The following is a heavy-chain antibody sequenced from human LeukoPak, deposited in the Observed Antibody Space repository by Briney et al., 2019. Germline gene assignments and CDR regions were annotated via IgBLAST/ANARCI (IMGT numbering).Heavy chain of an antibody. V-gene: IGHV3-53*01. CDR1: GFTVSSNY. J-gene: IGHJ4*02. CDR2: IYSGGST. CDR3: AREGYCSSTSCYAGFDY. Sequence: GGSLRLSCAASGFTVSSNYMSWVRQAPGKGLEWVSVIYSGGSTYYADYVKGRFTISRDNSKNTLYLQMNSLRAEDTAVYYCAREGYCSSTSCYAGFDYWGQGTLVTVSS. D-gene: IGHD2-2*01.